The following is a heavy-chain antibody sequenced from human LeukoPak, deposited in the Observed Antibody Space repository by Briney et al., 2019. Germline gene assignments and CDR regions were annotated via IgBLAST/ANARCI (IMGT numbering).Heavy chain of an antibody. D-gene: IGHD1-26*01. Sequence: PGGSLRLSCAAPGFTFSSYGMHWVRQAPGMGLVWVSRIKTYGSSTTYADSVKGRFTISRDNAKNTLYLQMNSLRAEDTAVYYCARAISGSYGYFDYWGQGTLVTVSS. CDR2: IKTYGSST. J-gene: IGHJ4*02. V-gene: IGHV3-74*01. CDR1: GFTFSSYG. CDR3: ARAISGSYGYFDY.